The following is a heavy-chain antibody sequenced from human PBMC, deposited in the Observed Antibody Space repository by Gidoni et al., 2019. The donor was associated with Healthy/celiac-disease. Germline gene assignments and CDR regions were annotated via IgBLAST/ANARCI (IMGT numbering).Heavy chain of an antibody. V-gene: IGHV4-59*01. CDR3: ARVRYSSGWYGLYYYYGMDV. CDR2: IYYSGST. Sequence: QVQLQESGPGLVKPSETLSLTCTVSGGSISSYSLSWIRQPPGKGLEWIGYIYYSGSTNYNPSLKSRVTISVDTAKNQFSLKLSSVTAADTAVYYCARVRYSSGWYGLYYYYGMDVWGQGTTVTVSS. D-gene: IGHD6-19*01. J-gene: IGHJ6*02. CDR1: GGSISSYS.